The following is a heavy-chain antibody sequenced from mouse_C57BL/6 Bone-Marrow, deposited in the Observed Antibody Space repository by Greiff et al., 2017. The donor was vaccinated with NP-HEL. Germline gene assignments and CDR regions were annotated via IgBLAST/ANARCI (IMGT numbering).Heavy chain of an antibody. J-gene: IGHJ2*01. D-gene: IGHD4-1*01. Sequence: EVQGVESGGGLVKPGGSLKLSCAASGFTFSSYAISWVRQTPEKRLEWVATISDGGSYTYYPDNVKGRFTISRDNAKNNLYLQMSHLKSEDTAMYYCARDDGTGRDFDYWGQGTTLTVSS. CDR1: GFTFSSYA. CDR2: ISDGGSYT. CDR3: ARDDGTGRDFDY. V-gene: IGHV5-4*01.